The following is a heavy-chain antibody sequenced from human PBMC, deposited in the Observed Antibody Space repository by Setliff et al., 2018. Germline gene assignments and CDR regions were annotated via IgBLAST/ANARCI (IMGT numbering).Heavy chain of an antibody. Sequence: GASVKVSCKASGYTFTTYAMGWMRQAPGQRLEWMGWINTNTGNPSYAQGFTGRFVFSLDTSVSTAYLQMSSLKPEDTAVYYCARASRFGTVKWRGDYYMDVWGKGTTITVSS. CDR1: GYTFTTYA. J-gene: IGHJ6*03. V-gene: IGHV7-4-1*02. CDR3: ARASRFGTVKWRGDYYMDV. D-gene: IGHD3-10*01. CDR2: INTNTGNP.